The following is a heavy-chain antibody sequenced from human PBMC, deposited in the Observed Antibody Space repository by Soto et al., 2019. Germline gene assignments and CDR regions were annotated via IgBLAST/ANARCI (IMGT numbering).Heavy chain of an antibody. Sequence: SCTSSGGTFSSYAMSWVRQAPGKGLEWVSAISGSGGSTYYADSVKGRFTISRDNSKNTLYLQMNSLRAEDTAVYYCAKNALSKYYYYAMDVWGKGSTVTV. J-gene: IGHJ6*04. D-gene: IGHD2-2*01. CDR1: GGTFSSYA. CDR3: AKNALSKYYYYAMDV. V-gene: IGHV3-23*01. CDR2: ISGSGGST.